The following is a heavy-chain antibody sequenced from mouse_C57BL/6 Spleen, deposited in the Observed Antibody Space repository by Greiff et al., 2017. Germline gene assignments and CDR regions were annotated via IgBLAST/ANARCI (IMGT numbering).Heavy chain of an antibody. CDR2: ISYDGSN. Sequence: EVKLQESGPGLVKPSQSLSLTCSVTGYSITSGYYWNWIRQFPGNKLEWMGYISYDGSNNYNPSLKNRISITRDTSKNQFFLKLNSVTTEDTATYYCAREGSTYAMDYWGQGTSVTVSS. CDR3: AREGSTYAMDY. D-gene: IGHD5-1*01. V-gene: IGHV3-6*01. CDR1: GYSITSGYY. J-gene: IGHJ4*01.